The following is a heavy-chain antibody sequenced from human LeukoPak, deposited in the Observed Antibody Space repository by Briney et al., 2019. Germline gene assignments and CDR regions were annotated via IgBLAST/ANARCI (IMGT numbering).Heavy chain of an antibody. CDR2: INPKSGGT. CDR3: ARDKDMAVPGY. V-gene: IGHV1-2*02. J-gene: IGHJ4*02. D-gene: IGHD6-19*01. Sequence: ASVKVSCKASGYTFTDYYMHWVRQAPGQGLEWMGWINPKSGGTNYAQNFQGRLTMTRSTSISTAYMELSSLRSEDTAVYYCARDKDMAVPGYWGQGTLVTVSS. CDR1: GYTFTDYY.